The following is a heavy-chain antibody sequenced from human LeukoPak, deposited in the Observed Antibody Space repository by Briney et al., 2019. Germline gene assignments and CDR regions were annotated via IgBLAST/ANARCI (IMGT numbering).Heavy chain of an antibody. V-gene: IGHV3-7*01. J-gene: IGHJ4*02. D-gene: IGHD3-16*01. CDR2: ISPDGSGK. CDR3: ASWGAGGNS. Sequence: GGSLRLSCEASGFTLGTYWMNWVRQVPGKGLDWVANISPDGSGKRYVDSVKGRFTIARDNADNPLSLQMNSLRAEDTAVYYCASWGAGGNSWGQGTLVTVSS. CDR1: GFTLGTYW.